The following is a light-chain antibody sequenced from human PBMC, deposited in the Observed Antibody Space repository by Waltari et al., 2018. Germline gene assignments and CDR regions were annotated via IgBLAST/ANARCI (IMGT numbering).Light chain of an antibody. V-gene: IGKV1-39*01. Sequence: DIQMTQSPSSLSASVGDRVTITCRASQSINNCLNGYQQKPGKAPNLLIYATSNLQSGVPSRFSGSGSETHYSLTISNVQPEDLAKYYCQQSYTTPLTFGGGNKVEIK. CDR1: QSINNC. J-gene: IGKJ4*01. CDR3: QQSYTTPLT. CDR2: ATS.